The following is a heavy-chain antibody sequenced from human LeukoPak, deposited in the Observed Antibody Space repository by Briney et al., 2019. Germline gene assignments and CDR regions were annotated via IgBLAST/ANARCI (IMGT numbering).Heavy chain of an antibody. CDR3: ARTGVTGSSGQIDY. CDR2: ISYDGSNK. J-gene: IGHJ4*02. Sequence: GGSLRLSCAASGFTFSSYGMHRVRQAPGKGLEWVAVISYDGSNKYYADSVKGRFTISRDNSKNTLYLQMNSLRAEDTAVYYCARTGVTGSSGQIDYWGQGTLVTVSS. CDR1: GFTFSSYG. D-gene: IGHD6-19*01. V-gene: IGHV3-30*03.